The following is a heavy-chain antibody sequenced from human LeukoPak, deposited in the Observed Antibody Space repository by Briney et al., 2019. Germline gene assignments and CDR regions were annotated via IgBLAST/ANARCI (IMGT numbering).Heavy chain of an antibody. CDR2: INPNSGGT. Sequence: ASLKVSCKASGYTFSDYYMHWVRQAPGQGLEWMGWINPNSGGTNYAQKFQGRVTMTRDTSISTAYMELSRLRSDDTAVYYCARDIVVVIRARVGAFDIWGQGTMVTVSS. J-gene: IGHJ3*02. CDR3: ARDIVVVIRARVGAFDI. V-gene: IGHV1-2*02. CDR1: GYTFSDYY. D-gene: IGHD3-22*01.